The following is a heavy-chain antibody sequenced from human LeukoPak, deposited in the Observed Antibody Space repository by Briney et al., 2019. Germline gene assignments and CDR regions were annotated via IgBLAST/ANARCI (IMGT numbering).Heavy chain of an antibody. Sequence: SVKVSCKASGGTFSSYAISWVRQAPGQGLEWMGRIIPILGIANYAQKFQGRVTITADESTSTAYMELRILRSEDTAVYYCARAGAHDAFDIWGQGTMVTVSS. CDR1: GGTFSSYA. CDR2: IIPILGIA. V-gene: IGHV1-69*04. D-gene: IGHD3-10*01. J-gene: IGHJ3*02. CDR3: ARAGAHDAFDI.